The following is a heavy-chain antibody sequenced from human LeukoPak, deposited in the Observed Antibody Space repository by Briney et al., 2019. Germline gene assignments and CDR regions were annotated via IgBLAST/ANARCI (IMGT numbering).Heavy chain of an antibody. D-gene: IGHD3-10*01. J-gene: IGHJ4*02. CDR1: GYTFTSYY. Sequence: GASVKVSCKASGYTFTSYYMHWVRRAPGQGLEWMGIINPSGGSTSYAQKFQGRVTMTRDTSTSTVYMELSSLRSEDTAVYYCASHGTYGSGSYYNDLFLGYWGQGTLVTVSS. CDR3: ASHGTYGSGSYYNDLFLGY. CDR2: INPSGGST. V-gene: IGHV1-46*01.